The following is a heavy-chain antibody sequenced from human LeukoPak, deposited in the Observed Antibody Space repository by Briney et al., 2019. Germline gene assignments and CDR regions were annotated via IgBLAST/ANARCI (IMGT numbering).Heavy chain of an antibody. CDR3: AKAYYYDSSGYSQYYYYGMDV. V-gene: IGHV3-23*01. J-gene: IGHJ6*02. CDR2: ISGRGGST. Sequence: GGSLRLSCAASGFTFSSYAMSWVRQAPGKGLEWVSAISGRGGSTYYADSVKGRFTISRDNSKRTLYLQMNSLRAEDTAVYYCAKAYYYDSSGYSQYYYYGMDVWGQGTTVTVSS. D-gene: IGHD3-22*01. CDR1: GFTFSSYA.